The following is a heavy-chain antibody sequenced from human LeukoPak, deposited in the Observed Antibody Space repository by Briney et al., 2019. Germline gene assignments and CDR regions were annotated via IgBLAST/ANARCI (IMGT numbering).Heavy chain of an antibody. V-gene: IGHV3-7*01. CDR1: GFTFSNTW. CDR3: ARDMKGNLDY. J-gene: IGHJ4*02. CDR2: INQDGGTR. Sequence: GGSLRLSRAASGFTFSNTWMAWVRQAPGKGLEWVANINQDGGTRQYADSVRGRFTISRDNAKNSLYLEMNSLRAEDTGLYHCARDMKGNLDYWGQGTLVTVSS. D-gene: IGHD3-16*01.